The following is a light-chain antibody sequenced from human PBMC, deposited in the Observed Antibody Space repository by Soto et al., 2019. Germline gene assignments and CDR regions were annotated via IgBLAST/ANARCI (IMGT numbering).Light chain of an antibody. CDR2: TNN. Sequence: QSVLTQPPSASGTPGQRVTISCSGTSSNIGSRTVNWYKQLPGTAPKLLIYTNNQRPSGVPDRFSGSKSGTSASLAISGLQSEDEADYYCAAWDDSLKGWVFGGGTKLTVL. V-gene: IGLV1-44*01. CDR3: AAWDDSLKGWV. CDR1: SSNIGSRT. J-gene: IGLJ3*02.